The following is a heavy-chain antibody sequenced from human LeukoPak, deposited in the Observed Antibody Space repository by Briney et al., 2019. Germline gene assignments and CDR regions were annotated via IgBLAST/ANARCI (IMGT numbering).Heavy chain of an antibody. Sequence: GGSLRLSCAASGFTFDDYAMHWLRQAPGKGLEWVSLISGDALSTYYADSVKGRFTISRDNSKNSLYLQMNTLRTEDTALYYCAKDPLCDPWGQGTLVTVSS. J-gene: IGHJ5*02. CDR2: ISGDALST. CDR1: GFTFDDYA. V-gene: IGHV3-43*02. D-gene: IGHD2-21*01. CDR3: AKDPLCDP.